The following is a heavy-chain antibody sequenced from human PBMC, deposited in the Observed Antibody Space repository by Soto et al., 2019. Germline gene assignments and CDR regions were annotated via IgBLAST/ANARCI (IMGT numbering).Heavy chain of an antibody. J-gene: IGHJ6*02. CDR3: AKAPYGDYYYYGMDV. Sequence: VGSLRLSCAASGFTFSSYAMSWVRQAPGKGLEWVSAISGSGGSTYYADSVKGRFTISRDNSKNTLYLQMNSLRAEDTAVYYCAKAPYGDYYYYGMDVWGQGTTVTVSS. CDR1: GFTFSSYA. D-gene: IGHD4-17*01. V-gene: IGHV3-23*01. CDR2: ISGSGGST.